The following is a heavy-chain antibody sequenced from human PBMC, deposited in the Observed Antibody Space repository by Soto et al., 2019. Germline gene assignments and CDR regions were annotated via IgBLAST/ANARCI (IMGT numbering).Heavy chain of an antibody. CDR2: INPNSGGT. Sequence: GASVKVSCKASGYTFTGYYMHWVRQAPGRGLEWMGWINPNSGGTNYAQKFQGWVTMTRDTSISTAYMELSRLRSDDTAVYYCVRVSQCGVYTRGGVFDFWGQGTMVTV. V-gene: IGHV1-2*04. CDR3: VRVSQCGVYTRGGVFDF. D-gene: IGHD3-16*01. CDR1: GYTFTGYY. J-gene: IGHJ3*01.